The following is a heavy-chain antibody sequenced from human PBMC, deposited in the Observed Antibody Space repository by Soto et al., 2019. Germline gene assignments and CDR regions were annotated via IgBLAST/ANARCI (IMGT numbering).Heavy chain of an antibody. D-gene: IGHD4-17*01. CDR3: ATSGLRRPHNPYIHRGLEV. V-gene: IGHV1-69*06. J-gene: IGHJ6*02. CDR2: IIPLLGTV. Sequence: QAHLVQSGAELKKPGSSVKVSCRASGGTFSNSLFNWVREAPGQGLEWMGGIIPLLGTVDYGDRFQGSSTLTADKSTSTVFMELSTLRVEDTATYYCATSGLRRPHNPYIHRGLEVWGLGTTVLVSS. CDR1: GGTFSNSL.